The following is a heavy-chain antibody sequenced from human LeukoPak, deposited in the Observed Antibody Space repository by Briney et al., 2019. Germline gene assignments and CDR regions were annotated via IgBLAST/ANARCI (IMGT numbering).Heavy chain of an antibody. D-gene: IGHD2-15*01. V-gene: IGHV3-9*01. CDR1: GFTFDDYA. Sequence: GGSLRLSCAASGFTFDDYAMHWVRQAPGKGLEWVSGISWNSGNIGYADSVKGRFTISRDNAKNSLYLQMNSLRAEDTAVYYCAREEDEALDYWGQGTLVTVSS. CDR3: AREEDEALDY. J-gene: IGHJ4*02. CDR2: ISWNSGNI.